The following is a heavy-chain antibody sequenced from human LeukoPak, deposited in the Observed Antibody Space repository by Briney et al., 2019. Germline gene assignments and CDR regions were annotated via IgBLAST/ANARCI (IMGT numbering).Heavy chain of an antibody. J-gene: IGHJ5*02. CDR1: GGSISSYY. CDR3: ARGPLGLDP. CDR2: IYYSGST. Sequence: SETLSLTRTVSGGSISSYYWSWIRQPPGKGLEWIGYIYYSGSTNYNPSLKSRVTISVDTSKNQFSLKLSSVTAADTAVYYCARGPLGLDPWGQGTLVTVSS. D-gene: IGHD3-16*01. V-gene: IGHV4-59*12.